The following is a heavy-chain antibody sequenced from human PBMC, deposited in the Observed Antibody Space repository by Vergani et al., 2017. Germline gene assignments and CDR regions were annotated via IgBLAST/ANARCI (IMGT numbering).Heavy chain of an antibody. CDR2: IQFDGSNQ. V-gene: IGHV3-30*02. J-gene: IGHJ4*02. CDR3: AKHFRGWGIDY. D-gene: IGHD3-16*01. Sequence: QVQLVESGGGAVQRGGSPRLHCATFGLTLSNYDMQWIRPGPGKGLEFVAFIQFDGSNQYYADSVKGRFTLSRDFSKNTLYLQMNSLRTDDTATYYCAKHFRGWGIDYWGQGTQVIVSS. CDR1: GLTLSNYD.